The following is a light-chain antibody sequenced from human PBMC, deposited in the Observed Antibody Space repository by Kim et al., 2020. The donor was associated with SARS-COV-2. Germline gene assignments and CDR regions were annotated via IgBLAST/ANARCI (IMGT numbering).Light chain of an antibody. V-gene: IGLV2-14*03. Sequence: QSALTQPASVSGSPGQSITISCTGTSSDIGAYNHVSWYQQHPGEAPKLMIFDVSERPSGVSNRFSGSKSGNTASLTISGLQAEDEADYYCSSSSSTTWVFGGGTQLTVL. CDR1: SSDIGAYNH. CDR2: DVS. J-gene: IGLJ3*02. CDR3: SSSSSTTWV.